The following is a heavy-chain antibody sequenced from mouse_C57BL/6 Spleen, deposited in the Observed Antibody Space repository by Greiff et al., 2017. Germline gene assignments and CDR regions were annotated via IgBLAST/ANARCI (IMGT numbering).Heavy chain of an antibody. J-gene: IGHJ1*03. CDR1: GFTFSSYT. CDR3: ARQGLRYFDV. V-gene: IGHV5-9*01. CDR2: LSGGGGNT. Sequence: EVMLVESGGGLVKPGGSLKLSCAASGFTFSSYTMSWVRQTPEKRLEWVATLSGGGGNTYYPDSVKGRFTISRDNAKNTLYLQMSSLRSEDTALYYCARQGLRYFDVWGTGTTVTVSS. D-gene: IGHD2-13*01.